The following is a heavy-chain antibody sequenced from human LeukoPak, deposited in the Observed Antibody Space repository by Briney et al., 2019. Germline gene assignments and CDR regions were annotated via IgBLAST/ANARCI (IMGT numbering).Heavy chain of an antibody. CDR1: GGSISSHY. D-gene: IGHD6-19*01. V-gene: IGHV4-59*11. J-gene: IGHJ6*03. CDR3: ARVEAVAGIDYMDV. Sequence: NPSQTLSLTCTVSGGSISSHYWSWIRQPPGKGLEWIGYIYYSGSTNYNPSLKSRVTISVDTSKNQFSLKLSSVTAADTAMYYCARVEAVAGIDYMDVWGKGTTVTVSS. CDR2: IYYSGST.